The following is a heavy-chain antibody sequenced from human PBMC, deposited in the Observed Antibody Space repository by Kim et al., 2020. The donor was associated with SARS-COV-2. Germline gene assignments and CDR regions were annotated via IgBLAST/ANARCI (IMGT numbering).Heavy chain of an antibody. V-gene: IGHV3-33*06. J-gene: IGHJ3*02. D-gene: IGHD3-10*01. Sequence: VKGRCTIARDNSKNTLYLQMNSLRAEETAVYYCAKQLLWFGELWEDAFDIWGQGTMVTVSS. CDR3: AKQLLWFGELWEDAFDI.